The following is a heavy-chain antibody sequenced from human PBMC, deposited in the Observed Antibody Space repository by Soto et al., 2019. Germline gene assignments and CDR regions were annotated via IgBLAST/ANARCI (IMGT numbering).Heavy chain of an antibody. CDR2: INPGNGNT. D-gene: IGHD2-15*01. CDR3: ARGESVVGDY. J-gene: IGHJ4*02. CDR1: GYPFTSYA. Sequence: GSSLKLSCKSSGYPFTSYAIHWVRQAPGQRLEWMGWINPGNGNTKCSQKFQDRVTITRDTSASTAYMELSSLRSEDTAVYYCARGESVVGDYWGQGTLVTVPS. V-gene: IGHV1-3*01.